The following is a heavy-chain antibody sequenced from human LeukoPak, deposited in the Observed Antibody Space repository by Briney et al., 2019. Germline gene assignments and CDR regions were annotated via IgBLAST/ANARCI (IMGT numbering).Heavy chain of an antibody. V-gene: IGHV3-15*01. CDR2: IKSRTDGGAI. D-gene: IGHD4-17*01. J-gene: IGHJ4*02. Sequence: PGGSLRLSCAASGFTFRDAWMSWVRQAPGKGLEWVGRIKSRTDGGAIEYAAPVKGRSSISRDDSKNTLFLQINNLKTEDTAVYYCADLGDYAVGWGQGTLVTVSS. CDR1: GFTFRDAW. CDR3: ADLGDYAVG.